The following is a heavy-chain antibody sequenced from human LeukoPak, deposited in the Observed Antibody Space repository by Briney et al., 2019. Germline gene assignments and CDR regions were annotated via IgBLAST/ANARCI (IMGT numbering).Heavy chain of an antibody. J-gene: IGHJ4*02. CDR3: ARDLRELMGGDYYFDY. Sequence: ASVKVSCKASGYTLSNFGISWVRQAPGQGLEWTGWLSASNGNTNYAQKVRGRVTMTTDTSTNTAYLELTSLRSDDTAVYYCARDLRELMGGDYYFDYWGQGTLVTVSS. D-gene: IGHD2-8*01. V-gene: IGHV1-18*01. CDR1: GYTLSNFG. CDR2: LSASNGNT.